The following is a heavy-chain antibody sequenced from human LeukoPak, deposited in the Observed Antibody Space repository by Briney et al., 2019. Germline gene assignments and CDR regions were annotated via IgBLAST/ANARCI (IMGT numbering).Heavy chain of an antibody. CDR2: INSDGSST. D-gene: IGHD3-10*01. Sequence: GGSLRLSCAASGVTFSSYWMHWVRQAPGKGLVWVSRINSDGSSTNYADSVKGQFTISRDNAKNTLYLQMNSLRAEDTAIYYCARDSNYYGSGSYLYDWGQGTLVTVSS. V-gene: IGHV3-74*01. J-gene: IGHJ4*02. CDR3: ARDSNYYGSGSYLYD. CDR1: GVTFSSYW.